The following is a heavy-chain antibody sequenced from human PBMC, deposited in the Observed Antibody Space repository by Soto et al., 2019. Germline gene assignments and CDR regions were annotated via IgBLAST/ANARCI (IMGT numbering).Heavy chain of an antibody. CDR1: GYTFTGYY. CDR2: INPNSGGT. J-gene: IGHJ4*02. CDR3: ARGSTYRDYDYADFDY. D-gene: IGHD4-17*01. V-gene: IGHV1-2*04. Sequence: ASVKVSCKASGYTFTGYYMHWVRQAPGQGLEWMGWINPNSGGTNYAQKFQGWVTMTRDTSISTAYMELSRLRSDDTAVYYCARGSTYRDYDYADFDYWGQGNLGTVSS.